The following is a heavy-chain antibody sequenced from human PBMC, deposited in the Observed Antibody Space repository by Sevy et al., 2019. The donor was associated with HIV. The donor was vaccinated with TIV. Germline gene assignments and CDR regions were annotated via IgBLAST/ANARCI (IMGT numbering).Heavy chain of an antibody. CDR3: ARGMVRGVIIEGNNWFDP. V-gene: IGHV1-2*02. Sequence: ASVKVSCKASGYTFTGYYMHWVRQAPGQGLEWMGWINPNSGGTNYAQKFQGRVTMTRDTSISTAYMELSRLRPDDTAVYYCARGMVRGVIIEGNNWFDPWGQGTLVTVSS. D-gene: IGHD3-10*01. J-gene: IGHJ5*02. CDR2: INPNSGGT. CDR1: GYTFTGYY.